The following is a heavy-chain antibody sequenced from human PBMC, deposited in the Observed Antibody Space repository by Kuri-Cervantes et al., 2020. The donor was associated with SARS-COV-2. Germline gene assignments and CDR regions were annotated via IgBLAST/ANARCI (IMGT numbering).Heavy chain of an antibody. Sequence: GGSLRPSCAASGFTFSSYAMSWVRQAPGKGLEWVSVIFSGGSRTYYADSVKGRFTISRDNSKNTLYLQMNSLRAEDTAVYYCASMVRGDYGMDVWGQGTTVTVSS. V-gene: IGHV3-23*03. CDR1: GFTFSSYA. CDR2: IFSGGSRT. CDR3: ASMVRGDYGMDV. J-gene: IGHJ6*02. D-gene: IGHD3-10*01.